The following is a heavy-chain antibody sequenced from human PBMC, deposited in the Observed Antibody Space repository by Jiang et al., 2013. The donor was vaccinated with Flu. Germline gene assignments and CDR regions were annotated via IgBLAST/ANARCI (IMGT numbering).Heavy chain of an antibody. CDR2: INTNTGNP. Sequence: KPGASVKVSCKASGYTFTSYAMNWVRQAPGQGLEWMGWINTNTGNPTYAQGFTGRFVFSLDTSVSTAYLQISSLKAEDTAVYYCARDGIVVVAATRDYYGMDVWGQGTTVTVSS. D-gene: IGHD2-15*01. V-gene: IGHV7-4-1*02. J-gene: IGHJ6*02. CDR3: ARDGIVVVAATRDYYGMDV. CDR1: GYTFTSYA.